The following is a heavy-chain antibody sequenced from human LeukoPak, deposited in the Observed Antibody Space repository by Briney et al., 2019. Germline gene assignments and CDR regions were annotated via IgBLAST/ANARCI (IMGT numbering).Heavy chain of an antibody. D-gene: IGHD6-13*01. CDR3: ARMFRSSWYINWFDP. V-gene: IGHV4-59*08. CDR1: GGSISSYY. Sequence: SETLSLTCTVSGGSISSYYWSWIRQPPGKELEWIGSIYHSGSTSYNPSLKSRLTISVDTSKNQFSLKLNFVTAADTAMYYCARMFRSSWYINWFDPWGQGTLVTVSS. J-gene: IGHJ5*02. CDR2: IYHSGST.